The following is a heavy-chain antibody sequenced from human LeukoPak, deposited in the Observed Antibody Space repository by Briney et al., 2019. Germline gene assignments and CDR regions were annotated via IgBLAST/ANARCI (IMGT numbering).Heavy chain of an antibody. CDR2: INHSRST. CDR3: ARGSNVLLWFGTAGDV. V-gene: IGHV4-34*01. J-gene: IGHJ6*02. D-gene: IGHD3-10*01. CDR1: GGSFSGYY. Sequence: SETLSLTCAVYGGSFSGYYWSWIRQPPGKGLEWIGEINHSRSTNYNPSLKSRVTISVDTSKNQFSLKLSSVTAADTAVYYCARGSNVLLWFGTAGDVWGQGTTVTVSS.